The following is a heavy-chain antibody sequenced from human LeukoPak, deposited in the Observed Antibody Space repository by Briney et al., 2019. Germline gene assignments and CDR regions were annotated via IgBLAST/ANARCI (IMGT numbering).Heavy chain of an antibody. J-gene: IGHJ3*02. D-gene: IGHD6-19*01. Sequence: GTSEKVSCKASVFTFTRSAMHWVRQARGQRLEWIGWIVVGSGNTNYAQKFQERVTITKDMSTSTAYMVLSSLRSEDTAVYYCAAPSVAGGFDIWGQGTMVTVSS. CDR3: AAPSVAGGFDI. CDR1: VFTFTRSA. V-gene: IGHV1-58*02. CDR2: IVVGSGNT.